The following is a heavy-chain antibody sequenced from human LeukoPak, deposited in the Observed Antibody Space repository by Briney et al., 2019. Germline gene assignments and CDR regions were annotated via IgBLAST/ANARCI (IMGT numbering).Heavy chain of an antibody. J-gene: IGHJ4*02. CDR1: GFTFSSYG. Sequence: GRSLRLSCAASGFTFSSYGMHWVRQAPGKGLEWVAVIWYDGGNKYYADSVKGRFTISRDNSKNTLYLQMNSLRAEDTAVYYCARDGDPTTVTPDYWGQGTLVTVSS. CDR2: IWYDGGNK. D-gene: IGHD4-17*01. V-gene: IGHV3-33*01. CDR3: ARDGDPTTVTPDY.